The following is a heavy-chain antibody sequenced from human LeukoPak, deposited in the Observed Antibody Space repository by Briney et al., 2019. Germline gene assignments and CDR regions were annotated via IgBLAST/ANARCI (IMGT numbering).Heavy chain of an antibody. V-gene: IGHV3-66*03. D-gene: IGHD4-17*01. CDR1: GFSVSNYY. J-gene: IGHJ5*02. Sequence: GGSLRLSCAGSGFSVSNYYMSWVRQAPGKGLEWVSLIRDSGETFYADSVKGRSTISRDNSKNTMYLQMNRLRVEDTALYFFARDRAVTQDCVEFDPWGQGTLVTVSS. CDR3: ARDRAVTQDCVEFDP. CDR2: IRDSGET.